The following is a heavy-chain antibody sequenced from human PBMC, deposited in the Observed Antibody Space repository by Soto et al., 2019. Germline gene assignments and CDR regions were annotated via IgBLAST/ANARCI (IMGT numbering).Heavy chain of an antibody. V-gene: IGHV1-69*08. CDR3: AREGVYYYDSSGYYNWFDP. Sequence: QVQLVQSGAEVKKPGSSVKVSCKASGGTFSSYTISWVRQAPGQGLEWMGRIIPILGIANYAQKFQGRVTITADKSTSTAYMGLSSLRSEDTAVYYCAREGVYYYDSSGYYNWFDPWGQGTLVTVSS. D-gene: IGHD3-22*01. CDR1: GGTFSSYT. J-gene: IGHJ5*02. CDR2: IIPILGIA.